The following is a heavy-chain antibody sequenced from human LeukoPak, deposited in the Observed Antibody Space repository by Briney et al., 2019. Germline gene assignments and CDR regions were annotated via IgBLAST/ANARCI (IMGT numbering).Heavy chain of an antibody. CDR3: TTEGCSSSRCYGYYYYDYMDV. CDR2: IKSNSDGGTT. V-gene: IGHV3-15*01. D-gene: IGHD2-2*01. Sequence: GGSLRLSCGASGFDFSKAWLTWVRQAPGKGLEWVGRIKSNSDGGTTEYAPPVNGRFTISKDDSKNTVYLQMNSLTNEDTAVYYCTTEGCSSSRCYGYYYYDYMDVWGKGTTVIVSS. J-gene: IGHJ6*03. CDR1: GFDFSKAW.